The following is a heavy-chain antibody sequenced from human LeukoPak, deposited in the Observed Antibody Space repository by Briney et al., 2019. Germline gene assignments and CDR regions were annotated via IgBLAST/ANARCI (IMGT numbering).Heavy chain of an antibody. V-gene: IGHV4-34*01. Sequence: SETLSLTCAVYGGSFSGYYWSWIRQPPGKGLEWIGEINHSGSTNYNPSLKSRVTISVDTSKNQFSLKLSSVTAADTAVYYCARACSGGSCQFDYWGQGTLVTVSS. D-gene: IGHD2-15*01. CDR3: ARACSGGSCQFDY. CDR1: GGSFSGYY. J-gene: IGHJ4*02. CDR2: INHSGST.